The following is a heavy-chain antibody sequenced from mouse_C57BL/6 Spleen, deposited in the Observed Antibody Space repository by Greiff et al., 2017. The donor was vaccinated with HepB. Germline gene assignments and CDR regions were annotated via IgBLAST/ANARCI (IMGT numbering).Heavy chain of an antibody. CDR1: GYTFTSYW. J-gene: IGHJ1*03. Sequence: VQLQQPGAELVKPGASVKVSCKASGYTFTSYWMHWVKQRPGQGLEWIGRIHPSDSDTNYNQKFKGKATLTVDKSSSTAYMQLSSLTSEDSAVYYCAIPITTVVAHWYFYVWGTGTTVTFAS. CDR3: AIPITTVVAHWYFYV. V-gene: IGHV1-74*01. D-gene: IGHD1-1*01. CDR2: IHPSDSDT.